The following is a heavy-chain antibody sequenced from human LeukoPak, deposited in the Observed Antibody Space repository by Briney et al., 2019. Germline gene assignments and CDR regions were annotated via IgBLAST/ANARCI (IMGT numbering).Heavy chain of an antibody. CDR3: ARARFVVVPYDY. CDR1: GFTFSSYW. J-gene: IGHJ4*02. V-gene: IGHV3-7*01. D-gene: IGHD2-21*01. CDR2: IKQDGSEK. Sequence: GGSLRLSCAASGFTFSSYWMSWVRQALGKGLEWVANIKQDGSEKYYVDSVKGRFTISRDNAKNSLYLQMSSLRAEDTAVYYCARARFVVVPYDYWGQGTLVTVSS.